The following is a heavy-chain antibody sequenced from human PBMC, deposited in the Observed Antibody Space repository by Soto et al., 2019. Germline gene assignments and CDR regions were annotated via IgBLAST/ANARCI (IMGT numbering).Heavy chain of an antibody. CDR1: GGSINSADYY. Sequence: KASETLSLTCTVSGGSINSADYYWSWVRQPPGKGLEWIGYIYYSGSTYFNPSLKSRVTISKDTSKNQFSLRLSSVTAADTAVYYCARAIVVTIGGMDVWGQGTTVTVSS. J-gene: IGHJ6*02. CDR3: ARAIVVTIGGMDV. D-gene: IGHD5-12*01. CDR2: IYYSGST. V-gene: IGHV4-30-4*01.